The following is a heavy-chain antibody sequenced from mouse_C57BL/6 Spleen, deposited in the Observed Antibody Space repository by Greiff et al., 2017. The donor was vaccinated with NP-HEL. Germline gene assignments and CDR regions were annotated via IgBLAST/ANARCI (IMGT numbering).Heavy chain of an antibody. J-gene: IGHJ4*01. CDR1: GYTFTSYW. D-gene: IGHD2-2*01. Sequence: VQLQQPGAELVKPGASVKLSCKASGYTFTSYWMHWVKQRPGQGLEWIGMIHPNSGSTNYNEKFKSKATLTVDKSSSTAYMQLSSLTSEDSAVYYCARYAVTTDYAMDYWGQGTSVTVSS. V-gene: IGHV1-64*01. CDR3: ARYAVTTDYAMDY. CDR2: IHPNSGST.